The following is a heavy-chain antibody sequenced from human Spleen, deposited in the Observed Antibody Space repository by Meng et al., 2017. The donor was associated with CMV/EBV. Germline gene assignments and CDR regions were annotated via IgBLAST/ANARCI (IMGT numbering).Heavy chain of an antibody. CDR1: GYTFPGYY. CDR3: ESLQSKAGFDY. J-gene: IGHJ4*02. CDR2: INPKSGDT. D-gene: IGHD6-19*01. V-gene: IGHV1-2*02. Sequence: SCKASGYTFPGYYLHWVRQAPGQGLEWMGWINPKSGDTKYAQKFQGRVTMTRDTSISTAYMEMSSLRSDDTAVYYCESLQSKAGFDYWGQGTLVTVSS.